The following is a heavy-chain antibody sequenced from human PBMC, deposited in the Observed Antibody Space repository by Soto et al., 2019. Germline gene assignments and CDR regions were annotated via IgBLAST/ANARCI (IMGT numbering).Heavy chain of an antibody. CDR2: IYHSVST. CDR1: GGSISSGGYS. J-gene: IGHJ4*02. Sequence: QLQLLESGSGLVKPSQTLSLTCAVSGGSISSGGYSWGWIRQPPGKGLEWIGYIYHSVSTYYNPSLKSRVTISGDRSKNQFALRLSSVPAADTAVYYCARVPDYWGQGTLVTVSS. V-gene: IGHV4-30-2*01. CDR3: ARVPDY.